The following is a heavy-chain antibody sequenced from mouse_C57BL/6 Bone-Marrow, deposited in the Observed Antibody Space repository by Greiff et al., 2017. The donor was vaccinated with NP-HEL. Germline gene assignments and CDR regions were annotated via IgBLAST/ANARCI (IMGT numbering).Heavy chain of an antibody. Sequence: EVQLQQSGPELVKPGASVKISCKASGYSFTGYYMHWVKQSHGNILDWIGYIYPYNGVSSYNQKFKGKATLTVDKSSSTAYMELRSLTSEDSAVYYGARSEVTAVVATDFDVWGTGTTVTVSS. V-gene: IGHV1-31*01. D-gene: IGHD1-1*01. CDR1: GYSFTGYY. J-gene: IGHJ1*03. CDR2: IYPYNGVS. CDR3: ARSEVTAVVATDFDV.